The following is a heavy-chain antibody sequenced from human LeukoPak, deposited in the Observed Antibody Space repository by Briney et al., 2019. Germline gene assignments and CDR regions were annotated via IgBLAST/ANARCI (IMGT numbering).Heavy chain of an antibody. CDR3: ARSPVVIYNYFDY. Sequence: SETLSLTCTVPGGSISSYYWSWIRQPAGQGLEWIGRIYSSGSTNYNPSFESRVTMSVDTSKNQFSLRLSSVTAADTAVYYCARSPVVIYNYFDYWGQGTLSPSPQ. CDR1: GGSISSYY. V-gene: IGHV4-4*07. D-gene: IGHD2/OR15-2a*01. J-gene: IGHJ4*02. CDR2: IYSSGST.